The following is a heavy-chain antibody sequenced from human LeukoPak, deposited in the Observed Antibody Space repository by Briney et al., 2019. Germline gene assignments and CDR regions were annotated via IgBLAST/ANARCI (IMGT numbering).Heavy chain of an antibody. D-gene: IGHD2-15*01. CDR1: GGSVSSADCS. J-gene: IGHJ4*02. Sequence: SQTLSLTCDVSGGSVSSADCSWSWIRQPPGKGLEWIGFIFHGGSSYYNPSLKSRVTISIYRSKNQFSLELNSVTAADTAVYYCARGFDDYYAASGATWVYFDYWGQGSLVTVSS. CDR2: IFHGGSS. V-gene: IGHV4-30-2*01. CDR3: ARGFDDYYAASGATWVYFDY.